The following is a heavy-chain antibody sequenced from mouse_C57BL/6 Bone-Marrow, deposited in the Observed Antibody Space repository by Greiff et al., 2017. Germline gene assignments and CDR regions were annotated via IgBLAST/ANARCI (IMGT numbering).Heavy chain of an antibody. V-gene: IGHV5-16*01. CDR3: ARDRGITTVVDYYAMDY. Sequence: EVKLMESEGGLVQPGSSMKLSCTASGFTFSDYYMAWVRQVPEKGLEWVANINYDGSSTYYLDSLKSRFIISRDNAKNILYLQMSSLKSEDTATYYCARDRGITTVVDYYAMDYWGQGTLVTVSA. CDR2: INYDGSST. CDR1: GFTFSDYY. J-gene: IGHJ3*01. D-gene: IGHD1-1*01.